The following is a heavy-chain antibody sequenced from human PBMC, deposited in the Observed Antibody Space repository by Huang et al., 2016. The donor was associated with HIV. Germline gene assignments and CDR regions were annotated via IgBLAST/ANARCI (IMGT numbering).Heavy chain of an antibody. D-gene: IGHD3-16*02. CDR3: AREGQAQGYRMGSWDY. V-gene: IGHV3-53*01. CDR2: IHIGGST. Sequence: EVQLVESGGGLIEPGGSLRLSCAASGFTVSSHYMSWVRQAPGKGPEWVSAIHIGGSTYYRDSVNGRFTISRDKSKNTLYLQMSSLRVEDTAIYYCAREGQAQGYRMGSWDYWGQGTLVAVSS. J-gene: IGHJ4*02. CDR1: GFTVSSHY.